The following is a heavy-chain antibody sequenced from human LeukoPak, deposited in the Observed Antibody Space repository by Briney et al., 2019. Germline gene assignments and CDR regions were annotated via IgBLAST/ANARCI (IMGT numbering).Heavy chain of an antibody. J-gene: IGHJ3*02. CDR1: GGSFSGYY. Sequence: SDTLSLTCAVYGGSFSGYYWSWIRQPPGKGLEWIGEINHSGSHNYNPSLESRVTMSVDTSKNQFSLKLSSVTAADTAVYYCARPHSYDYVWGSYRQVDAFDIWGQGTMVTVSS. CDR3: ARPHSYDYVWGSYRQVDAFDI. V-gene: IGHV4-34*01. D-gene: IGHD3-16*02. CDR2: INHSGSH.